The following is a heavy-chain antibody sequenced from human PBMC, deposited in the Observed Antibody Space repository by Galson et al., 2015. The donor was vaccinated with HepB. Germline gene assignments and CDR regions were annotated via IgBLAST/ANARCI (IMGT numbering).Heavy chain of an antibody. J-gene: IGHJ4*02. Sequence: SVKVSCKASGYTFTTHYIHWVRQAPGQGLEWVGRINPGGGSTSYAQNFQGRVTMTRDTSTSTVYMELNTLRSEDTAVYYCARLPPGNYYYFDYWGQGTLVTVSS. CDR1: GYTFTTHY. CDR3: ARLPPGNYYYFDY. D-gene: IGHD1-26*01. V-gene: IGHV1-46*01. CDR2: INPGGGST.